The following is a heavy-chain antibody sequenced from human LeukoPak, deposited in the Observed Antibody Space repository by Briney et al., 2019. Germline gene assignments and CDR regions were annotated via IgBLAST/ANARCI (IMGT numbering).Heavy chain of an antibody. CDR3: AKDNEIVVVNFDY. Sequence: AGGSLRLSCAASGFSFITYAMSWVRHAPGKGLEWVSGICGNGGSTYYADSVRGGFTISRDNSKNTLYLQRNSRRAEDTALYYCAKDNEIVVVNFDYWGQGTLVTVSS. J-gene: IGHJ4*02. D-gene: IGHD3-22*01. CDR1: GFSFITYA. CDR2: ICGNGGST. V-gene: IGHV3-23*01.